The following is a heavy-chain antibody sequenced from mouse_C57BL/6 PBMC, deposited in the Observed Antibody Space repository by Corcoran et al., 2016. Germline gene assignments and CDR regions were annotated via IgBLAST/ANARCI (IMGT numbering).Heavy chain of an antibody. CDR2: IYPGSGNT. Sequence: QVQLQQSGPELVKPGASVKISCKASGYSFTSYYIHWVKQRPGKGLEWIGWIYPGSGNTKYNEKFKGKATLTADTSSSTAYMQLSSLTSEDSAVYYCAYGYDEWFAYLGQGTLVTVSA. D-gene: IGHD2-2*01. CDR1: GYSFTSYY. V-gene: IGHV1-66*01. CDR3: AYGYDEWFAY. J-gene: IGHJ3*01.